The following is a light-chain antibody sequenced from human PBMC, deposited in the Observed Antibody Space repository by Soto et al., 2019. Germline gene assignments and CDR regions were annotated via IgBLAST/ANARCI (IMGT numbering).Light chain of an antibody. CDR1: SSDVGGYNY. CDR3: CSYAGSPRYV. J-gene: IGLJ1*01. V-gene: IGLV2-11*01. Sequence: HSVLTQPRSVSGSPGQSVTISCTGTSSDVGGYNYVSWYQQHPGKAPKVMIYDVSERPSGVPDRFSGSKSGNTASLTISGLQAEDEADYYCCSYAGSPRYVFGTGTKVTVL. CDR2: DVS.